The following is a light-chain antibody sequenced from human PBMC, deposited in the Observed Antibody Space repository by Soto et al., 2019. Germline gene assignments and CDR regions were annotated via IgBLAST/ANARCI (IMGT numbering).Light chain of an antibody. J-gene: IGLJ3*02. CDR1: NSDVGGYNY. CDR3: SSSTSGSWV. V-gene: IGLV2-14*01. Sequence: QSVLTQPASVSGSPGQSITISCTGTNSDVGGYNYVSWYQQYPGKTPKVVIYEVSKRPSGVSNRFSGSKSGNTASLTISGLQAEDEADYYCSSSTSGSWVFGGGTKLT. CDR2: EVS.